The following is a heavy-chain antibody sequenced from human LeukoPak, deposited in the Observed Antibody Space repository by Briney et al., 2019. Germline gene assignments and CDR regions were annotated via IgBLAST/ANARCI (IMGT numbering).Heavy chain of an antibody. CDR3: ASSPLVVKYYFDY. V-gene: IGHV4-61*02. J-gene: IGHJ4*02. CDR2: IYTSGST. Sequence: SETLSLTCTVSGGSISSGSYYWSWIRQPAGKGLEWIGRIYTSGSTNYNPSLKSRVTISVDTSKNQFSLKLSSVTAADPAVYYCASSPLVVKYYFDYWGQGTLVTVSS. CDR1: GGSISSGSYY. D-gene: IGHD2-21*01.